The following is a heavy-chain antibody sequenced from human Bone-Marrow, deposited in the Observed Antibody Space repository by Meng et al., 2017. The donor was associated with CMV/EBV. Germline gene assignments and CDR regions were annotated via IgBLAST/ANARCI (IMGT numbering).Heavy chain of an antibody. J-gene: IGHJ3*02. V-gene: IGHV1-2*02. CDR3: ARVAYSTVVVPALGAFDI. D-gene: IGHD2-2*01. CDR1: GYTFTGYY. CDR2: INPNSGGT. Sequence: ASVKVSCKASGYTFTGYYMHWVRQAPGQGLEWMGWINPNSGGTNYAQKFQGRVTMTRDTPISTAYMELSRLRSDDTAVYYCARVAYSTVVVPALGAFDIWGQGTMVTVSS.